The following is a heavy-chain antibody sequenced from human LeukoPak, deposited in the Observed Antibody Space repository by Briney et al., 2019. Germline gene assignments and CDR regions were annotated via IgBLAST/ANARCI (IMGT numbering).Heavy chain of an antibody. V-gene: IGHV3-23*01. CDR2: ISGSGGST. CDR3: AKDRMAAAGEYDY. J-gene: IGHJ4*02. Sequence: GGSLRLSCAASGFTFTSYAMSWVRQAPGKGLECVSAISGSGGSTYYADSVKGRFIISRDNSKNTLYLQMNSLRAEDTAVYYCAKDRMAAAGEYDYWGQGTLVSVSS. D-gene: IGHD6-13*01. CDR1: GFTFTSYA.